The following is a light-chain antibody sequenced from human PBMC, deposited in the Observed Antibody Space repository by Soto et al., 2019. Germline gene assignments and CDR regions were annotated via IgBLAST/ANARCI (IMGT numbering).Light chain of an antibody. CDR2: EVS. CDR1: SSDVGGYNY. J-gene: IGLJ1*01. V-gene: IGLV2-14*01. CDR3: SSYTSSRTRV. Sequence: QSALTQPASVSGSPGQSITISCTGTSSDVGGYNYVSWYQQHPGKAPKVMIYEVSKRPSGVSNRFSGSKSGNTASLTISGLQAEDEADYYCSSYTSSRTRVFGTGTKVTVL.